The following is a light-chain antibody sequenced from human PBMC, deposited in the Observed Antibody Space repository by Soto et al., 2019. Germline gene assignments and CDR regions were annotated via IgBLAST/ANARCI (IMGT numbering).Light chain of an antibody. CDR1: NSDVGAYNY. CDR2: EVG. V-gene: IGLV2-14*01. Sequence: QSVLTQPASVSGSPGQSITISCTGTNSDVGAYNYVSWYQQHPGKAPKLILFEVGNRPSGVPDRFSGSRSGTSASLAISGLQSDDEAVYFCSTWDDSLNGWVFGGGTKLTVL. J-gene: IGLJ3*02. CDR3: STWDDSLNGWV.